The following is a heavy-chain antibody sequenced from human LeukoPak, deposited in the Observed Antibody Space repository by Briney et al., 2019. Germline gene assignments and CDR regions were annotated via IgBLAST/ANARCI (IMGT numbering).Heavy chain of an antibody. Sequence: GSLRLSCAASGFTFTTYALSWVRQPPGKGLEWIGEFYHSGSINYNPSLKSRVTISIDKSKNQFSLKLTSVTAADTAVYYCARNGGDSGWGNWFDPWGQGTLVTVSS. D-gene: IGHD6-19*01. CDR3: ARNGGDSGWGNWFDP. J-gene: IGHJ5*02. CDR2: FYHSGSI. CDR1: GFTFTTYAL. V-gene: IGHV4-4*02.